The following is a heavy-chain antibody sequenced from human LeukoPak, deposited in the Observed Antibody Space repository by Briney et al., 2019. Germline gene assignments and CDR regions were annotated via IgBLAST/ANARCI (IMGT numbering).Heavy chain of an antibody. CDR2: ISYDGSNK. CDR1: GFTFSSYG. Sequence: GGSLRLSCAASGFTFSSYGMHWVRQAPGKGLEWVAVISYDGSNKYYADSVKGRFTISRDNSKNALYLQMNSLRAEDTAVYYCAKDYAAAAGDAFDIWGQGTMVTVSS. J-gene: IGHJ3*02. CDR3: AKDYAAAAGDAFDI. D-gene: IGHD6-13*01. V-gene: IGHV3-30*18.